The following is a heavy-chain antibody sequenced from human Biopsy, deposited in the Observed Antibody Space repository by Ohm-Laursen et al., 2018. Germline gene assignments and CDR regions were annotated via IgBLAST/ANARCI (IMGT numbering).Heavy chain of an antibody. CDR1: GGSSSGYY. Sequence: SETLSLTCAVYGGSSSGYYWSWIRKPPGKGLEWIGEINHSGSTNYNPSLKSRVTISVDTSKNQFSLKLSSVTAADTAVYYCARGRLRAVARFDYWGQGTLVTVSS. CDR3: ARGRLRAVARFDY. J-gene: IGHJ4*02. V-gene: IGHV4-34*01. CDR2: INHSGST. D-gene: IGHD6-19*01.